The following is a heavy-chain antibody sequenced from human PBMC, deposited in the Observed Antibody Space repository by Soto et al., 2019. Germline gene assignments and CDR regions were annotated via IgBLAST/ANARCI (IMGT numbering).Heavy chain of an antibody. J-gene: IGHJ4*02. D-gene: IGHD3-10*01. CDR2: ISGSGGST. CDR3: AKEMDYGSGSSSYLDY. V-gene: IGHV3-23*01. Sequence: PGGSLRLSCAASGFTFSSYAMSWVRQAPGKGLEWVSAISGSGGSTYYADSVKGRFTISRDNSKNTLYLQMNSLRAEDTAVYYCAKEMDYGSGSSSYLDYWGQGTLVTVSS. CDR1: GFTFSSYA.